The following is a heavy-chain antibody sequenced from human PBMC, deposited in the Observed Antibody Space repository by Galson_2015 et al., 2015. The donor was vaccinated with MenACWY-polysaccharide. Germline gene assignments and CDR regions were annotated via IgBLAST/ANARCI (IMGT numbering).Heavy chain of an antibody. V-gene: IGHV3-33*01. CDR1: TVTFRTSG. CDR2: IQYDAVYK. D-gene: IGHD5-12*01. CDR3: ARELRWIVFHAFET. Sequence: SLRLSCAASTVTFRTSGMHWVRHAPGKGLEWVAVIQYDAVYKQYLDSVKGRFSVSRDNSKSTLYLEMNNLRAEDTALYYCARELRWIVFHAFETWGQGTMVIVSS. J-gene: IGHJ3*02.